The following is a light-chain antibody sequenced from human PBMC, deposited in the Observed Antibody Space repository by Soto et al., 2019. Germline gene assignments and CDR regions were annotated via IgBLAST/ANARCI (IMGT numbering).Light chain of an antibody. V-gene: IGKV3-11*01. CDR3: QQRNNWPLT. CDR2: DAS. Sequence: EIVLTQSPATLSLSPGERATLSCRASQSVSSYLAWYQQKPGQAPRLLIYDASNWATGIPARFSGSGSGTDFTLTISCLEPEDFAAYYCQQRNNWPLTFGGGTKVEIK. CDR1: QSVSSY. J-gene: IGKJ4*01.